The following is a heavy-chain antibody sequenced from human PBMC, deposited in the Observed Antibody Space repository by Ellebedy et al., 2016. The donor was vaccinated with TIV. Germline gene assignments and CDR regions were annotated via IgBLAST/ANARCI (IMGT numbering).Heavy chain of an antibody. CDR1: GGSFSGYY. D-gene: IGHD3-22*01. J-gene: IGHJ4*02. CDR2: INHSGST. CDR3: ARGEVGYYYDSSGYPSFDY. Sequence: SETLSLXXAVYGGSFSGYYWSWIRQPPGKGLEWIGEINHSGSTNYNPSLKSRVTISVDTSKNQFSLKLSSVTAADTAVYYCARGEVGYYYDSSGYPSFDYWGQGTLVTVSS. V-gene: IGHV4-34*01.